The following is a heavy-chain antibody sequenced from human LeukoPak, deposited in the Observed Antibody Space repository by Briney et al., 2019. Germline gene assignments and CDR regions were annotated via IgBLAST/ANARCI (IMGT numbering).Heavy chain of an antibody. CDR1: GFTFSSYS. CDR2: ISSSTI. CDR3: ASPEDIVVVPAVPADGY. Sequence: GGSLRLSCAASGFTFSSYSMNWVRQAPGKGLEWVSYISSSTIYYADSVKGRFTISRDNAKNSLYLQMNSLRAEDTAVYYCASPEDIVVVPAVPADGYWGQGTLVTVSS. J-gene: IGHJ4*02. V-gene: IGHV3-48*01. D-gene: IGHD2-2*01.